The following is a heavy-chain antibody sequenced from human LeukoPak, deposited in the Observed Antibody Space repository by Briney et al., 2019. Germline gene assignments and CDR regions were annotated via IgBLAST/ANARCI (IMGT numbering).Heavy chain of an antibody. V-gene: IGHV1-8*03. D-gene: IGHD3-3*01. CDR2: MNPNSGNT. CDR1: GYTFTSSD. J-gene: IGHJ4*02. Sequence: ASVKVSCKASGYTFTSSDINWVRQATGQGLEWMGWMNPNSGNTGYAQKFQGRVTITRNTSISTAYMELSSLRSEDTAVYYCASHGYDFWSGYSVFDYWGQGTLVTVSS. CDR3: ASHGYDFWSGYSVFDY.